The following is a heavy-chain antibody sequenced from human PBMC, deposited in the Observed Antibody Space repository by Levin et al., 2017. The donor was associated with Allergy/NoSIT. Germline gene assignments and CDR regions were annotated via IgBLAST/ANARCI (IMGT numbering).Heavy chain of an antibody. D-gene: IGHD4-17*01. CDR3: ARTVTTFGAFDS. V-gene: IGHV4-30-2*01. CDR1: GGSISSGGYS. J-gene: IGHJ3*02. CDR2: IYHSGST. Sequence: SQTLSLTCAVSGGSISSGGYSWSWIRQPPGKGLEWIGYIYHSGSTYYNPSLKSRVTISVDRSKNQFSLKLSSVTAADTAVYYCARTVTTFGAFDSWGQGTMVTVSS.